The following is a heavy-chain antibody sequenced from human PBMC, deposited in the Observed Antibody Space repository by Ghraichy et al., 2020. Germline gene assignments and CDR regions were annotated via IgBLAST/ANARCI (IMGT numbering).Heavy chain of an antibody. D-gene: IGHD1-26*01. Sequence: GSLRLSCGASGFTFSSFGMHWVRQAPGKGLEWVAYIGYDGINKYYADSVKGRFTISRDNSKNTVYLQMTSLRAEDTAVYSCARDYTGIYYIAYWGQGTLVTVSS. V-gene: IGHV3-30*02. CDR3: ARDYTGIYYIAY. CDR2: IGYDGINK. CDR1: GFTFSSFG. J-gene: IGHJ4*02.